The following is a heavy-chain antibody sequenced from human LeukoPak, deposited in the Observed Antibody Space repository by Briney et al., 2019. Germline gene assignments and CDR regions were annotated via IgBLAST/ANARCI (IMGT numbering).Heavy chain of an antibody. D-gene: IGHD6-6*01. CDR3: ARDEYSSSPGYYYYMDV. Sequence: SETLSLTCTVSGGSISSYYWSWIRQPAGKGLEWIGRIYTSGSTNYNPSLKSRVTMSVDTSKNQFSLKLSSVTAADTAVYYCARDEYSSSPGYYYYMDVWGKGTTVTVSS. CDR2: IYTSGST. J-gene: IGHJ6*03. V-gene: IGHV4-4*07. CDR1: GGSISSYY.